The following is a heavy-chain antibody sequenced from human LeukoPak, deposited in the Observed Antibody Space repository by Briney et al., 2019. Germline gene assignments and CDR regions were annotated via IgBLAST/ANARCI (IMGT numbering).Heavy chain of an antibody. CDR3: AKSTLIVVITLFDY. CDR2: ISASGRTT. Sequence: GGSLRLSCAASGFTFSSYAMSWVRQAPGKGLQWVSAISASGRTTFYADSVKGRFTISRDNSKNTLYLQMNSLRAEDTAVYYCAKSTLIVVITLFDYWGQGTLVTVSS. J-gene: IGHJ4*02. D-gene: IGHD3-22*01. CDR1: GFTFSSYA. V-gene: IGHV3-23*01.